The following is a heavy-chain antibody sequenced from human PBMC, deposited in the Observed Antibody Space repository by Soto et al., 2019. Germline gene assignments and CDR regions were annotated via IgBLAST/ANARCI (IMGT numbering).Heavy chain of an antibody. CDR2: IYYSGGT. CDR1: GGSLSSYY. J-gene: IGHJ5*02. CDR3: TRGLWGPAGHINWFAP. Sequence: SETLSLACTVYGGSLSSYYWSWVRHPPEKEMEWIGYIYYSGGTTYHPSLKSRVTISVDTSKNQFSLKLGCGTAADTAVYSFTRGLWGPAGHINWFAPRARGTPVTGSS. V-gene: IGHV4-59*01. D-gene: IGHD2-2*01.